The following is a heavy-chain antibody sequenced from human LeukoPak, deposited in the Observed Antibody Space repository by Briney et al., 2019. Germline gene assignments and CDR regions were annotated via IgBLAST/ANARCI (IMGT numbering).Heavy chain of an antibody. J-gene: IGHJ5*02. CDR1: GYTFTTYG. Sequence: ASVKVSCKASGYTFTTYGIGWVRQAAGQGLECRGWISGYNGNTNYAQKFQGRVTMTTDTSTSTAYMELRSLRSDDTAVYYCARTSHESVLYWSDPWGQGTLVNVSS. CDR3: ARTSHESVLYWSDP. CDR2: ISGYNGNT. D-gene: IGHD3-16*01. V-gene: IGHV1-18*01.